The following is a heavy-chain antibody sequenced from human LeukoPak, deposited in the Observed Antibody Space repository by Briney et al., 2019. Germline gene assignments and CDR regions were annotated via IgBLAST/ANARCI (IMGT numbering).Heavy chain of an antibody. CDR2: ISGSGSTT. J-gene: IGHJ4*02. CDR1: GFTFGSYA. CDR3: AKVTGSGI. Sequence: GGSLRLSCAASGFTFGSYAMSWVRQAPGKGLEWVSAISGSGSTTYYADSVKGRFTISRDNSKNMLYLQMNSLRAEDTAVYYCAKVTGSGIWGQGTLVIVSS. D-gene: IGHD3-10*01. V-gene: IGHV3-23*01.